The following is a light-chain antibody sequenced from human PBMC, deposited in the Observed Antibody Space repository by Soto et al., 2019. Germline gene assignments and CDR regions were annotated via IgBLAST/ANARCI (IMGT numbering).Light chain of an antibody. CDR3: AVWDDSLNGWV. CDR1: SSNIGSNT. V-gene: IGLV1-44*01. J-gene: IGLJ3*02. Sequence: QLVLTQAPSASGTPGQRVTISCSGSSSNIGSNTVNWYQQLPGTAPKVLIYSNDQRPSGVPDRFSGSKSGTSASLAIGGLQSEDEADYYCAVWDDSLNGWVFGGGTKLTVL. CDR2: SND.